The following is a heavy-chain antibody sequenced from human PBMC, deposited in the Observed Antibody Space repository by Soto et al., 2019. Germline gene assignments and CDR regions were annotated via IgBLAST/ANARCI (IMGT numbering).Heavy chain of an antibody. CDR3: ASDQKLAVAGTYYYYYMDV. V-gene: IGHV4-59*01. Sequence: PSETLSLTCTVSGGSISSYYWSWIRQPPGKGLEWIGYIYYSGSTNYNPSLKSRVTISVDTSKNQFSLKLSSVTAADTAVYYCASDQKLAVAGTYYYYYMDVWGKGTTVTVSS. D-gene: IGHD6-19*01. J-gene: IGHJ6*03. CDR1: GGSISSYY. CDR2: IYYSGST.